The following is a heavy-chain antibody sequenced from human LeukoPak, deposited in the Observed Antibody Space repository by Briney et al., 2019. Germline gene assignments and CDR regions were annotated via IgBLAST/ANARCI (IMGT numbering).Heavy chain of an antibody. Sequence: SETLSLTCTVSGGSISSSSYYWGWIRQPPGKGLEWIGSIYYSGSTYYNPSLKSRVTISVDTSKNQFSLKLSSVTAADTAVYYCARHWLTDPFDIWGQGTMVTVSS. CDR3: ARHWLTDPFDI. J-gene: IGHJ3*02. D-gene: IGHD6-19*01. CDR2: IYYSGST. CDR1: GGSISSSSYY. V-gene: IGHV4-39*01.